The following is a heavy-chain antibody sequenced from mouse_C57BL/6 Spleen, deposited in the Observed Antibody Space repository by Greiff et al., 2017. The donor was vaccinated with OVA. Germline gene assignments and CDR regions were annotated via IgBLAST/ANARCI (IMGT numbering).Heavy chain of an antibody. Sequence: QVQLQQSGPELVKPGASVKISCKASGYSFTSYYIHWVKQRPGQGLEWIGWIYPGSGNTKYNEKFKGKATLTADTSSSTAYMQLSSLTSEDSAVYYCALTGTKWYFDVWGTGTTVTVSS. CDR1: GYSFTSYY. CDR3: ALTGTKWYFDV. CDR2: IYPGSGNT. J-gene: IGHJ1*03. D-gene: IGHD4-1*01. V-gene: IGHV1-66*01.